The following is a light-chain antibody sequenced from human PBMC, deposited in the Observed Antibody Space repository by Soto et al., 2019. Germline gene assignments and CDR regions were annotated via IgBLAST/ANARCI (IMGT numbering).Light chain of an antibody. CDR2: GSS. V-gene: IGKV1-5*03. CDR1: QNINNW. J-gene: IGKJ2*03. Sequence: DIQMTQSPSTLSASVGDRVTITCRASQNINNWLAWYQQKAGKAPKLLIFGSSTLEPGVPARFSGGGSGTEFTLTISGLQRVDFATYYCQQYDTFSYSFGQGTKLEI. CDR3: QQYDTFSYS.